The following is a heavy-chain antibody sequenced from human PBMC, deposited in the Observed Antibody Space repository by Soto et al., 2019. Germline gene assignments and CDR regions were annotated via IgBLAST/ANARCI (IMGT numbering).Heavy chain of an antibody. CDR1: GFTFSSYW. Sequence: SLKISCAASGFTFSSYWMSWFRQAPGKGLKWVANIKQDGSEKHYVDSVKGRFTISRDNAKNSLYLQMNSLRAEDMAVYYCARDMAIFEYWGQGILVSVSS. CDR3: ARDMAIFEY. J-gene: IGHJ4*02. CDR2: IKQDGSEK. V-gene: IGHV3-7*03. D-gene: IGHD3-10*01.